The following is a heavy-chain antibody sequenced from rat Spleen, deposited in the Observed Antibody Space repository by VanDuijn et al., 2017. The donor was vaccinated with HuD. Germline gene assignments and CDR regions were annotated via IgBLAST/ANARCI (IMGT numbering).Heavy chain of an antibody. V-gene: IGHV5-20*01. D-gene: IGHD1-6*01. Sequence: EVQLVESGGGLVQPGRSLKLSCAASGFIFSDYNMAWVRQAPTKGLEWVASINYDGSSIYYRDSVKGRFTVSRDNAKSSLYLQMDSLRSEDSATYYCTRDRILRSTGFDYWGQGVMVTVSS. CDR3: TRDRILRSTGFDY. CDR2: INYDGSSI. CDR1: GFIFSDYN. J-gene: IGHJ2*01.